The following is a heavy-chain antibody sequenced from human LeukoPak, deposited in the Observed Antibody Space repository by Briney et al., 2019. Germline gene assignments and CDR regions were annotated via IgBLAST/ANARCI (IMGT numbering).Heavy chain of an antibody. CDR1: GGTFSSYA. CDR2: IIPIFGTA. Sequence: SVKVSCKASGGTFSSYAISWVRQAPGQGLEWMGGIIPIFGTANYAQKFQGRVTITADESTSTAYMELSSLRSEDTAVYYCARGRYFDWLLSYYYYYYGMDVWGQGTTVTVSS. V-gene: IGHV1-69*13. CDR3: ARGRYFDWLLSYYYYYYGMDV. D-gene: IGHD3-9*01. J-gene: IGHJ6*02.